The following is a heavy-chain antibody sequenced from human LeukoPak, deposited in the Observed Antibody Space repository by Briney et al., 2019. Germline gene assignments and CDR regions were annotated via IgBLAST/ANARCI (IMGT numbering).Heavy chain of an antibody. CDR1: GYTFTGYY. CDR3: ARGDRTTGTRRPPVYFDY. Sequence: GGSLRLSCAASGYTFTGYYMHWVRQAPGQGLEWMGWINPNSGGTNYAQKFQGWVTMTRDTYISTAYMELSRLRSDDTAVYYCARGDRTTGTRRPPVYFDYWGQGTLVTVSS. CDR2: INPNSGGT. D-gene: IGHD1-1*01. J-gene: IGHJ4*02. V-gene: IGHV1-2*04.